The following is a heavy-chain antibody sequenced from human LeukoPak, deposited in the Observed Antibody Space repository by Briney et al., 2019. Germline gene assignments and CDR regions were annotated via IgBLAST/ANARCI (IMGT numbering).Heavy chain of an antibody. CDR3: ARDQDDSGNWNVGRQTY. V-gene: IGHV4-34*01. J-gene: IGHJ4*02. CDR2: INHSGVI. CDR1: GGSRGNYY. Sequence: SETLSLTCAVYGGSRGNYYWTWGRQPPGKRPEWIGEINHSGVIKYNTSLKSRVTMSADTSKSQFSLMLSSVTAADTAVYYCARDQDDSGNWNVGRQTYWGQGTLVSVSS. D-gene: IGHD1-1*01.